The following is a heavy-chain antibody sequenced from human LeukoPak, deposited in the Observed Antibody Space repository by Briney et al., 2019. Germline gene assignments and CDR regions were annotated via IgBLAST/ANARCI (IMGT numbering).Heavy chain of an antibody. V-gene: IGHV1-2*02. Sequence: ASVKVSCKASGYTFTGYYMQWVRQAPGQGLEWMGWINPNSGGTNYAQKFQGRVTMTRDTSISTAYMELNRLRSDDTVVYYCTIAVAGSYYYYMDVWGKGTTVTVSS. D-gene: IGHD6-19*01. CDR3: TIAVAGSYYYYMDV. CDR2: INPNSGGT. J-gene: IGHJ6*03. CDR1: GYTFTGYY.